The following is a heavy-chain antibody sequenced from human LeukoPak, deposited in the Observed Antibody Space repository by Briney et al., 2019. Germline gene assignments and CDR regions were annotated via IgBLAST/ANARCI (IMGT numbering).Heavy chain of an antibody. D-gene: IGHD3-10*01. CDR3: ARSLPPGDYFDY. V-gene: IGHV4-4*02. Sequence: SGTLSLTCTVSGDSINSLDLWSWVRQPPGKGLEWIGEMYLSGTTHSNPSVKSRVTISIDKSKNQFSLKLSSVTAADTAVYYCARSLPPGDYFDYWGQGTLVTVSS. CDR2: MYLSGTT. CDR1: GDSINSLDL. J-gene: IGHJ4*02.